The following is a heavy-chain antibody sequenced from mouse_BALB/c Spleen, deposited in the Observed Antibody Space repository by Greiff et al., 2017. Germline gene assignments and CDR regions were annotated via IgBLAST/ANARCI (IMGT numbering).Heavy chain of an antibody. CDR2: ISSGGGST. CDR3: ARHGTGSYAMDY. D-gene: IGHD4-1*01. J-gene: IGHJ4*01. CDR1: GFAFSSYD. V-gene: IGHV5-12-1*01. Sequence: EVKLVESGGGLVKPGGSLKLSCAASGFAFSSYDMSWVRQTPEKRLEWVAYISSGGGSTYYPDTVKGRFTISRDNAKNTLYLQMSSLKSEDTAMYYCARHGTGSYAMDYWGQGTSVTVSS.